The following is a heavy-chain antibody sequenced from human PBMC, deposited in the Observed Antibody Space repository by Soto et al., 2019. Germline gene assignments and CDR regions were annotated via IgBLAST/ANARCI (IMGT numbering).Heavy chain of an antibody. Sequence: GGSLRLSCAASGFTFSSYAMSWVRQAPGKGLEWVSAISGSGGSTYYADSVKGRFTISRDNSKNTLYLQMNSLRAEDTAVYYCEKDDRYSYGYYFDYWGQGTLVTVSS. CDR1: GFTFSSYA. D-gene: IGHD5-18*01. V-gene: IGHV3-23*01. CDR2: ISGSGGST. CDR3: EKDDRYSYGYYFDY. J-gene: IGHJ4*02.